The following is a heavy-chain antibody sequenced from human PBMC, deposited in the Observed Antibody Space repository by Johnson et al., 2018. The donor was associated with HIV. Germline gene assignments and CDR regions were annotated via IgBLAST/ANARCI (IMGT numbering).Heavy chain of an antibody. J-gene: IGHJ3*01. V-gene: IGHV3-13*01. Sequence: VQLVESGGGLVQPGRSLRLSCAASGFTFSSYDMHWVRQATGKGLEWVSAIGTAGDTYYPGSVKGRFTISRDNSKNTLYLQMDSLRAEDMAVYYCTIPYYYDSGGYQWGQGTMVTVSS. CDR2: IGTAGDT. CDR1: GFTFSSYD. CDR3: TIPYYYDSGGYQ. D-gene: IGHD3-22*01.